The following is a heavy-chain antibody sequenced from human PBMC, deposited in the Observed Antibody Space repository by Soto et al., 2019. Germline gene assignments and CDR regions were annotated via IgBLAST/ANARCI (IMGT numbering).Heavy chain of an antibody. CDR3: ARLGLRFLEWLPYYGMDV. J-gene: IGHJ6*02. CDR1: GGSFSGYY. CDR2: INHSGST. Sequence: SSETLSLTCAVYGGSFSGYYWSWIRQPPGKGPEWIGEINHSGSTNYNPSLKSRVTISVDTSKNQLSLKLSSVTAADTAVYYCARLGLRFLEWLPYYGMDVWGQGTTVTVSS. D-gene: IGHD3-3*01. V-gene: IGHV4-34*01.